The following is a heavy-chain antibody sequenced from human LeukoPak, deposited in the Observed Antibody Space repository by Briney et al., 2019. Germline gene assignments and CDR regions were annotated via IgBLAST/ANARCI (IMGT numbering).Heavy chain of an antibody. V-gene: IGHV3-33*06. CDR2: EWDNGINK. D-gene: IGHD3-16*01. CDR1: GFTFSRYG. Sequence: GRSLTLSCAASGFTFSRYGMHWVRQAPGKGLEGVAVEWDNGINKFYADSMKGRFTISRDNYKHRLSLHMNSLRAEDTAVYYCVKEPAPYSLGDAWGKGTTVTVSS. J-gene: IGHJ6*04. CDR3: VKEPAPYSLGDA.